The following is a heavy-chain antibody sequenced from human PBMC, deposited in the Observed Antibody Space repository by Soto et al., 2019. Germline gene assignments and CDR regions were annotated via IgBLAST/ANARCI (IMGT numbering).Heavy chain of an antibody. Sequence: EVQLLQSGGGLAQPGTSLRLSCAASGFTFKYYAMTWVRHAPGKGLEWVSTISGSGDKTDYADAVKGRFRDARDNSKDTSYLQMDTLRVEDTDLYYCARESKCCGGLYFQDWGKGTLVTVSS. V-gene: IGHV3-23*01. CDR3: ARESKCCGGLYFQD. CDR2: ISGSGDKT. J-gene: IGHJ1*01. CDR1: GFTFKYYA. D-gene: IGHD1-26*01.